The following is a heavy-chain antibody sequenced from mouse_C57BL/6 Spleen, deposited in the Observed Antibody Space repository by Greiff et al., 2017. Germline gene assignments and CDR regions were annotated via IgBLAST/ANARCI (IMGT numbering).Heavy chain of an antibody. CDR1: GYSITSGYY. CDR2: ISYDGSN. V-gene: IGHV3-6*01. D-gene: IGHD2-2*01. Sequence: EVQLVESGPGLVKPSQSLSLTCSVTGYSITSGYYWNWIRQFPGNKLEWMGYISYDGSNNYNPSLKNRISITRDTSKNQFFLKLNSVTTEDTATYYCAREFYGYDYFDYWGQGTTLTVSS. CDR3: AREFYGYDYFDY. J-gene: IGHJ2*01.